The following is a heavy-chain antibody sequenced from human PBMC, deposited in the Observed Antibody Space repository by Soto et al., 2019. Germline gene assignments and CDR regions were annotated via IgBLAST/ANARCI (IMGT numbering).Heavy chain of an antibody. V-gene: IGHV3-30*18. CDR3: AKDQVYEGRFDP. CDR1: GFTFSSYG. CDR2: ISYDGSNK. Sequence: GGSLRLSCAASGFTFSSYGMHWVRQAPGKGLEWVAVISYDGSNKYYADSVKGRFTISRDNSKNTLYLQMNSLRAEDTAVYYCAKDQVYEGRFDPWGQGTLVTVSS. D-gene: IGHD2-8*01. J-gene: IGHJ5*02.